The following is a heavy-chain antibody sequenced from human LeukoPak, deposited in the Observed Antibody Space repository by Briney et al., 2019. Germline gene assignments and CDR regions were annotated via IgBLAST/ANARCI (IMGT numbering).Heavy chain of an antibody. CDR2: IYYSGST. Sequence: SQTLSLTCTVSGGSISSGDYYWSWIRQPPGKGLEWTGYIYYSGSTYYNPSLKSRVTISVDTSKNQFSLKLSSVTAADTAVYYCARGGPDQDAFDIWGQGTMVTVSS. J-gene: IGHJ3*02. CDR1: GGSISSGDYY. V-gene: IGHV4-30-4*08. D-gene: IGHD1-14*01. CDR3: ARGGPDQDAFDI.